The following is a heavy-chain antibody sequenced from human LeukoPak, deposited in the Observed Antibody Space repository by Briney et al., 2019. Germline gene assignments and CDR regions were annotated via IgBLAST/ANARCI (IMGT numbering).Heavy chain of an antibody. CDR3: ARGGVRSSSWYRY. Sequence: PSETLSLTCAVYGGSFSGYYWSWIRQPPGKGLEWIGEINHSGSTNYNPSLKSRVTISVDTSKNQFSLKLGSVTAADTAVYYCARGGVRSSSWYRYWGQGTLVTVSS. CDR1: GGSFSGYY. CDR2: INHSGST. J-gene: IGHJ4*02. D-gene: IGHD6-13*01. V-gene: IGHV4-34*01.